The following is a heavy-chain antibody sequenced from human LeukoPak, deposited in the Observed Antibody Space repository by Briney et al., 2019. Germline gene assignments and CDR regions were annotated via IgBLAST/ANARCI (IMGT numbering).Heavy chain of an antibody. V-gene: IGHV1-69*05. CDR2: IIPIFGTA. D-gene: IGHD3-10*01. CDR3: ARGFTMVREYAFDI. J-gene: IGHJ3*02. CDR1: GGTFSSYA. Sequence: SSVKVSCKASGGTFSSYAISWVRQAPGHGLEWMGGIIPIFGTANYAQKFQGRVTITTDESTSTAYMELSSLRSEDTAVYYCARGFTMVREYAFDIWGQGTMVTVSS.